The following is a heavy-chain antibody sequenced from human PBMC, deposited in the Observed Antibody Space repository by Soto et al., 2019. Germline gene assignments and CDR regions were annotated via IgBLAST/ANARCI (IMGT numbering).Heavy chain of an antibody. CDR2: IRNSGSNT. V-gene: IGHV3-23*01. J-gene: IGHJ4*02. CDR3: AKNSENYGDSRYDS. D-gene: IGHD4-17*01. CDR1: GFIFNNYA. Sequence: PGGSLRLSCAASGFIFNNYAMRWVRQAPGKGLEWVSSIRNSGSNTYYADSMKGRFTISRDNSENTLFLQMNSLRAEDTAVYYCAKNSENYGDSRYDSWGQGTLVTVSS.